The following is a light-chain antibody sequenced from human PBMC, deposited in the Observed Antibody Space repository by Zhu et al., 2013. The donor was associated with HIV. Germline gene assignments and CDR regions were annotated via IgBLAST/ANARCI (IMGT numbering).Light chain of an antibody. CDR1: SSDIGTYNL. CDR3: AAWDDSLSGYV. J-gene: IGLJ1*01. V-gene: IGLV2-8*01. CDR2: EVT. Sequence: QSALTQPPSASGSPGQSVTISCTGTSSDIGTYNLVSWYQQHPGEAPKLLIYEVTKRPSGVPDRFSGSKSGSTASLTVSGLQAEDEADYYCAAWDDSLSGYVFGTGTKVTV.